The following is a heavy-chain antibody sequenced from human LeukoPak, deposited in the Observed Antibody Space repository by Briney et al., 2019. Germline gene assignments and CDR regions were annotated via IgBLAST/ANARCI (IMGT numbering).Heavy chain of an antibody. CDR2: IWYDGSNK. CDR1: GFTFSSYG. J-gene: IGHJ5*02. D-gene: IGHD6-19*01. Sequence: GGSLRLSCAASGFTFSSYGMHWVRQAPGKGLEWVAVIWYDGSNKYYADSVKGRFTISRDNSKNTLYLQMNSLRAEDTAVYYCAKDPLSSGWYHNWFDPWGQGTLVTVSS. V-gene: IGHV3-33*06. CDR3: AKDPLSSGWYHNWFDP.